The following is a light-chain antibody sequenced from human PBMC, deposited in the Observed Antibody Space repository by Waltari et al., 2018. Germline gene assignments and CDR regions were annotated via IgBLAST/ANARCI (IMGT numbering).Light chain of an antibody. J-gene: IGKJ5*01. CDR3: QQYKSYSIT. CDR2: KAS. Sequence: DIQMTQSPSTLSASVGDRVPITCRASQSISSGLAWYQQKPGKAPNLLIYKASSLESGVPSRFSGSGSGTEFTLTISSLQPDDFATYYCQQYKSYSITFGQGTRLEIK. CDR1: QSISSG. V-gene: IGKV1-5*03.